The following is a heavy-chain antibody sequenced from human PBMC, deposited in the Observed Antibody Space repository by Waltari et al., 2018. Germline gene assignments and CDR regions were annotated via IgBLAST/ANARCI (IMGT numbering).Heavy chain of an antibody. CDR3: AREGGTVGVFDY. D-gene: IGHD2-8*02. J-gene: IGHJ4*02. Sequence: QVQLVESGGGVVQPGRSLRLSCAASGFTFSSYALHWVRQAPGQGLEGVAVISYDGSNKYYAESVKGRFTISRDNSKNTLYLQMNSLRAEDTAVYYCAREGGTVGVFDYWGQGTLVTVSS. V-gene: IGHV3-30-3*01. CDR2: ISYDGSNK. CDR1: GFTFSSYA.